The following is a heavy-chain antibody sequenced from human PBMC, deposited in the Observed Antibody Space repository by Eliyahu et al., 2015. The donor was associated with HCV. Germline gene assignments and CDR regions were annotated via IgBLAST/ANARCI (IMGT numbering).Heavy chain of an antibody. Sequence: QVQLQQWGAGLLKPSETLSLTCAVYGGSFSGYYWTWIRQPPGKGLEWIGEINHSGSTNYTPSLKSRVTISVDTSKNQFSLKLSSVTAADTAVYYCARGHYGDFVIYYYYYMDVWGKGSTVTASS. J-gene: IGHJ6*03. CDR1: GGSFSGYY. CDR2: INHSGST. V-gene: IGHV4-34*01. CDR3: ARGHYGDFVIYYYYYMDV. D-gene: IGHD4-17*01.